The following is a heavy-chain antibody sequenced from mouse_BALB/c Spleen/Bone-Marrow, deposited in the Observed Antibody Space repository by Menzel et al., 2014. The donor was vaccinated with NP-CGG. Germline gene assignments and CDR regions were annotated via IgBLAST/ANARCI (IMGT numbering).Heavy chain of an antibody. CDR3: AKVTTGFAY. CDR1: GYAFSTYW. CDR2: IYPGDGDT. V-gene: IGHV1-80*01. D-gene: IGHD2-2*01. J-gene: IGHJ3*01. Sequence: VKLMESGAELVRPGSSVKISCKASGYAFSTYWMTWVKQRPGKGLEWIGQIYPGDGDTKYNGKFKGKATLTADKSSSTAYMQLSSLTSEDSAVYFCAKVTTGFAYWGQGTLVTVSA.